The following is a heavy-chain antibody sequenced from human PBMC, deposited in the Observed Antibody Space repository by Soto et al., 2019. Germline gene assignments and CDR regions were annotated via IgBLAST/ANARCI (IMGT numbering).Heavy chain of an antibody. CDR2: INHSGST. J-gene: IGHJ6*02. CDR1: GGSFSGYY. CDR3: ARGDARGVRYYYYYGMDV. V-gene: IGHV4-34*01. Sequence: SETLSLTCAVYGGSFSGYYWSWIRQPPGKGLEWIGEINHSGSTNYNPSLKSRVTISVDTSKNQFSLKLSSVTAADTAVYYCARGDARGVRYYYYYGMDVWGQGTTVTVSS. D-gene: IGHD2-8*01.